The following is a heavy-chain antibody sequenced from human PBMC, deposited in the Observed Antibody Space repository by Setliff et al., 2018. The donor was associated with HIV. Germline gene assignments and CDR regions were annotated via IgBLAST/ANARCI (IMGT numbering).Heavy chain of an antibody. D-gene: IGHD4-17*01. V-gene: IGHV4-59*11. J-gene: IGHJ3*01. Sequence: SETLSLTCTVSGGSISSHYWSWIRQPPGKGLEWIGYTYYSGNTNYNPSLKSRVTISVDTSKNQLSLKLSSGAAADTAGCYCVGDPKTTTRGAFDFWGQGTMVTVSS. CDR3: VGDPKTTTRGAFDF. CDR1: GGSISSHY. CDR2: TYYSGNT.